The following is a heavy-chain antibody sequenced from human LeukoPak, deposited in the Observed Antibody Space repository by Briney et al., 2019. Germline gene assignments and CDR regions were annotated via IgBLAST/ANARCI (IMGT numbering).Heavy chain of an antibody. CDR1: GNPFTSDY. V-gene: IGHV1-46*01. Sequence: GASVKVSCKASGNPFTSDYMRWVRQAPGQGLEWLGRIIPTGDITHYAPKFQGRATITRDTSTTTVYLVLNSLRSEDTAVYYCARDGSKWNFDYWGQGTVVTVSS. CDR3: ARDGSKWNFDY. D-gene: IGHD6-13*01. J-gene: IGHJ4*02. CDR2: IIPTGDIT.